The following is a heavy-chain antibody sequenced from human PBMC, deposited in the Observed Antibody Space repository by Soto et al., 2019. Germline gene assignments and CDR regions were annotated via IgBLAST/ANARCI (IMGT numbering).Heavy chain of an antibody. J-gene: IGHJ3*01. Sequence: GGSLRLSCAASGFTFSNYAMNWVRQAPGKGLEWVSVISGSGGSASYADSVQGRFTISRDNSNNTLYLQMNSLRAEDTAIYSCVREGSGWHSRGSFDFWGRGTMVTVSS. CDR2: ISGSGGSA. D-gene: IGHD6-19*01. CDR1: GFTFSNYA. CDR3: VREGSGWHSRGSFDF. V-gene: IGHV3-23*01.